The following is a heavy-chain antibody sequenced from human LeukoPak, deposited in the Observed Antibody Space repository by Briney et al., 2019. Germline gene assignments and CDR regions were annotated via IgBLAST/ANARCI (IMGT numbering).Heavy chain of an antibody. CDR1: GYTFTSYD. Sequence: GASVKVSCKASGYTFTSYDINWVRQATGQGLEWMRWMNPNSGNTGYAQKFQGRVTITRNTSISTAYMELSSLRSEDTAVYYCARGQKITIFGVVIIGGNWFDPWGQGTLVTVSS. D-gene: IGHD3-3*01. J-gene: IGHJ5*02. CDR2: MNPNSGNT. V-gene: IGHV1-8*03. CDR3: ARGQKITIFGVVIIGGNWFDP.